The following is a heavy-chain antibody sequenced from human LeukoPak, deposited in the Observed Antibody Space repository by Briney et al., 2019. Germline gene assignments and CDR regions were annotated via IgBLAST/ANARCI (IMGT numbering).Heavy chain of an antibody. Sequence: PGGSLRLSCAASGFTFSNYAMSWVRQAPGKGLEWVSFISDSADSPYYADSVKGRFTISRDNSKNTLYLQMNSLRVEDTAIYYCAKDKGSSGWSPVDYWGQGTLVTVSS. CDR2: ISDSADSP. V-gene: IGHV3-23*01. D-gene: IGHD6-19*01. CDR1: GFTFSNYA. CDR3: AKDKGSSGWSPVDY. J-gene: IGHJ4*02.